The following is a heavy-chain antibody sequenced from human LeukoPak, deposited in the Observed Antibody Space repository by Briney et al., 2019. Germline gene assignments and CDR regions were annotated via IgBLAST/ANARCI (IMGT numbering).Heavy chain of an antibody. CDR2: ISWNSGSI. Sequence: PGGSLRLSCAASGFTFDDYAMHWFRQAPGKGLEWVSGISWNSGSIGYADSVKGRFTISRDNAKNSLYLQMNSLRAEDTALYYCAKDTSYGSGSYYNEFDYWGQGTLVTVSS. J-gene: IGHJ4*02. D-gene: IGHD3-10*01. CDR1: GFTFDDYA. CDR3: AKDTSYGSGSYYNEFDY. V-gene: IGHV3-9*01.